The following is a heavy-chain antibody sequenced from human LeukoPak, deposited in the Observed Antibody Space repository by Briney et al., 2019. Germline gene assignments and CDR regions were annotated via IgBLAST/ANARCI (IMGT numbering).Heavy chain of an antibody. CDR3: AKDRSGGYSGFDY. D-gene: IGHD1-26*01. Sequence: PGGSLRLSCAASGFTFSSYAMSWVRQAPGKGLEWVSVISGSGGSTYYADSVKGRFTISRDSSKNTLYLQMNSLRAEDTAVYYCAKDRSGGYSGFDYWGHGTLVTVSS. CDR2: ISGSGGST. J-gene: IGHJ4*01. CDR1: GFTFSSYA. V-gene: IGHV3-23*01.